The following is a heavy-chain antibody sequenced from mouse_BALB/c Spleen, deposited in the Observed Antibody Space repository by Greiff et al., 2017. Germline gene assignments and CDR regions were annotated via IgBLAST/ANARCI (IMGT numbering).Heavy chain of an antibody. J-gene: IGHJ2*01. CDR1: GFTFSNYW. CDR2: IRLKSNNYAT. Sequence: EVMLVESGGGLVQPGGSMKLSCVASGFTFSNYWMNWVRQSPEKGLEWVAEIRLKSNNYATHYAESVKGRFTISRDDSKSSVYLQMNNLRAEDTGIYYCTRRFYYFDYWGQGTTLTVSS. V-gene: IGHV6-6*02. CDR3: TRRFYYFDY.